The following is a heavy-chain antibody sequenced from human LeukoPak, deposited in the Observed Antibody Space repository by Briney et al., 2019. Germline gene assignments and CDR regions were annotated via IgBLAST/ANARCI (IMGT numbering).Heavy chain of an antibody. V-gene: IGHV4-59*08. D-gene: IGHD2-2*02. Sequence: PSETLSLTCTVSGCSISSYYWRWIRQPPGKGLEWIGYIYYSGSTNYNPSLKSRVTISVDTSKNQFSLKLSSVTAADTAVYYCARHQRYCSSTSCYTYFDYWGQGTLVTVSS. CDR2: IYYSGST. CDR3: ARHQRYCSSTSCYTYFDY. J-gene: IGHJ4*02. CDR1: GCSISSYY.